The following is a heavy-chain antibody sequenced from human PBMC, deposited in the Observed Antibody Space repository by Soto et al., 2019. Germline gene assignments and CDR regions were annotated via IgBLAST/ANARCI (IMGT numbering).Heavy chain of an antibody. D-gene: IGHD3-9*01. Sequence: PGESLKISCKGSGYSFTSYWIGWVRQMPGKGLEWMGIIYPGDSDTRYSPSFQGQVTISADKSISTAYLQWSSLKASDTAMYYCARSAAELRYFDWLLYLDYWGQGNLVTVSS. CDR1: GYSFTSYW. CDR2: IYPGDSDT. CDR3: ARSAAELRYFDWLLYLDY. J-gene: IGHJ4*02. V-gene: IGHV5-51*01.